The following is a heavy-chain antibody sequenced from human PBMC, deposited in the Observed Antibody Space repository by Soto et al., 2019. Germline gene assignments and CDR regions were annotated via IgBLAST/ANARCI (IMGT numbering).Heavy chain of an antibody. J-gene: IGHJ4*02. CDR2: IYYSGST. D-gene: IGHD6-6*01. Sequence: QLQLQESGPGLVKPSETLSLTCTVSGGSISSSSYYWGWIRQPPGKGLEWIGSIYYSGSTYYNPSLKSGVTLSVYTSRSQSSLKLSSVTAADTAVYYCASLEYRSSSFPDYWGQGTLVTVSS. CDR1: GGSISSSSYY. CDR3: ASLEYRSSSFPDY. V-gene: IGHV4-39*01.